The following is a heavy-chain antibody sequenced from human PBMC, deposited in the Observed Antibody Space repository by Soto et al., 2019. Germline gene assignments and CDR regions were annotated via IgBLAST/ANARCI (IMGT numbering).Heavy chain of an antibody. CDR1: GYTFSSYT. CDR2: ISFNNGDT. D-gene: IGHD2-8*02. J-gene: IGHJ6*02. V-gene: IGHV1-18*04. CDR3: ARDRDVVLVPPPTYDYYYYGMDV. Sequence: QVQLVQSGPEVKKPGASVKVSCKTSGYTFSSYTISWVRQAPGQGLEWMGWISFNNGDTKYAQKFQGRVTMTTDTSTSPAHMELRSLRSDDTAVYYCARDRDVVLVPPPTYDYYYYGMDVWGQGTTVTVSS.